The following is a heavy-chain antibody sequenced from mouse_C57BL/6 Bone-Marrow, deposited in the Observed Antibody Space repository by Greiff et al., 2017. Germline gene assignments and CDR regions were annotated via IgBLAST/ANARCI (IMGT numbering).Heavy chain of an antibody. CDR1: GFTFSDYY. J-gene: IGHJ4*01. CDR3: ARRGEN. CDR2: ISNGGGST. Sequence: EVKLEESGGGLVQPGGSLKLSCAASGFTFSDYYMYWVRQTPEKRLEWVAYISNGGGSTYYPDTVKGRFTISRDNAKNTLYLQMSRLKSEDTAMYYCARRGENWGQGTSVTVSS. V-gene: IGHV5-12*01.